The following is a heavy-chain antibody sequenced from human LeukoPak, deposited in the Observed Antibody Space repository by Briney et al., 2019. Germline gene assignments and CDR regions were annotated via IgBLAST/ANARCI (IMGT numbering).Heavy chain of an antibody. CDR3: ARGTTDAY. J-gene: IGHJ4*02. V-gene: IGHV1-46*01. CDR1: GYTFTSYY. D-gene: IGHD1-1*01. CDR2: INPSGGST. Sequence: ASVKVSCKASGYTFTSYYIDWVRQARGQGLEWMGVINPSGGSTRYAQKFQGRVTMTGDPSTRTVYMELSSLTSDDTAVYYCARGTTDAYWGQGTPVTVSS.